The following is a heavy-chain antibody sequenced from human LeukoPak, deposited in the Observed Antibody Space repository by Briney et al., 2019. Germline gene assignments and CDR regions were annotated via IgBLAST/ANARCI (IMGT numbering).Heavy chain of an antibody. D-gene: IGHD2-15*01. CDR2: ISGSGGST. CDR1: GFTFSSYA. V-gene: IGHV3-23*01. CDR3: ARGYCSGGSCYLVAFDI. Sequence: GGSLRLSCAASGFTFSSYAMSWVRQAPGKGLEWVSAISGSGGSTYYADSVKGRFTISRDNSKNTLYLQMNSLRAEDTAVYYCARGYCSGGSCYLVAFDIWGQGTMVTVSS. J-gene: IGHJ3*02.